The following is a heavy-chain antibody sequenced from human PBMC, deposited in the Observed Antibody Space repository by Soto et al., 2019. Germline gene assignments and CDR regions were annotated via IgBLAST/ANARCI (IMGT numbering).Heavy chain of an antibody. CDR1: GGSISSYY. Sequence: LEILSLTCTVSGGSISSYYWSWIRQPPGKGLEWIGYIYYSGSTNYNPSLKSRVTISVDTSKNQFSMKLSSVTAADTAVYYCARSDGRYWGQGTLVTVS. V-gene: IGHV4-59*01. J-gene: IGHJ4*02. CDR2: IYYSGST. CDR3: ARSDGRY.